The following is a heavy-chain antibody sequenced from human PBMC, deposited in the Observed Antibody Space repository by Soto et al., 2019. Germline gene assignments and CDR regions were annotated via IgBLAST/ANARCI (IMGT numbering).Heavy chain of an antibody. J-gene: IGHJ5*02. CDR3: ARTLVVVAATLFDP. D-gene: IGHD2-15*01. CDR1: GGSISSGDYY. CDR2: IYYSGST. V-gene: IGHV4-30-4*01. Sequence: QVQLQESGPGLVKPSQTLSLTCTVSGGSISSGDYYWSWIRQPPGKGLEWIGYIYYSGSTYYNPPLTRRVTKSVDTSKNQFSLKLSSVTAADTAVYYCARTLVVVAATLFDPWGQGTLVTVSS.